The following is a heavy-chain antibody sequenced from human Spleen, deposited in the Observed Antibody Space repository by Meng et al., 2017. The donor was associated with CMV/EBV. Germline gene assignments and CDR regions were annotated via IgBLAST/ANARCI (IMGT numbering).Heavy chain of an antibody. CDR3: ARDLKVGALDYFDY. CDR2: ISAYNGNT. V-gene: IGHV1-18*01. J-gene: IGHJ4*02. Sequence: ASGYTCTSYGISWVRQAPGQGLEWMGWISAYNGNTNYAQKLQGRVTMTTDTSTSTAYMELRSLRSDDTAVYYCARDLKVGALDYFDYWGQGTLVTVSS. D-gene: IGHD1-26*01. CDR1: GYTCTSYG.